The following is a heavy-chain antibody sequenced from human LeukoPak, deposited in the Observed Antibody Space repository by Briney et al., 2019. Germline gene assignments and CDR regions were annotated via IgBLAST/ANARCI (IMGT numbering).Heavy chain of an antibody. D-gene: IGHD6-19*01. CDR1: GFTFSSYA. Sequence: GGSLRLSCAASGFTFSSYAMNWVRQAPGKGLEWVSAFTGSGGSTYYADSVKGRFTISRDNSKNTLFLQMNSLRAEDTAVYYCAKARGSGYYSSFDLWGRGTLVTVSS. V-gene: IGHV3-23*01. CDR3: AKARGSGYYSSFDL. J-gene: IGHJ2*01. CDR2: FTGSGGST.